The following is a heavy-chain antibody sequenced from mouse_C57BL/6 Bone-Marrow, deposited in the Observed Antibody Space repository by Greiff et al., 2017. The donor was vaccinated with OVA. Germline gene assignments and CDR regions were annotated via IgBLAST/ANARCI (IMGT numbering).Heavy chain of an antibody. CDR3: ARGDYYGNDVAMDY. V-gene: IGHV1-12*01. CDR1: GYTFTSYN. D-gene: IGHD2-2*01. CDR2: IYPGNGDT. J-gene: IGHJ4*01. Sequence: LQQSGAELVRPGASVKMSCKASGYTFTSYNMHWVKQTPRQGLEWIGAIYPGNGDTSYNQKFKGKATLTVDKSSSTAYMQLSSLTSEDSAVYFCARGDYYGNDVAMDYWGQGTSVTVSS.